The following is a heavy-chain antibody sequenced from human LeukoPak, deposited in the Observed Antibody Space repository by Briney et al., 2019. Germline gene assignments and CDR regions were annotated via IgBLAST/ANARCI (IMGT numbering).Heavy chain of an antibody. V-gene: IGHV1-69*06. J-gene: IGHJ5*02. CDR1: GGTFSSYA. CDR2: IIPIFGTA. CDR3: TFTGVLGSYP. D-gene: IGHD3-16*01. Sequence: SVKVSCKASGGTFSSYAISWVRQAPGQGLEWMGGIIPIFGTANYAQKFQGRVTITADKSTSTAYMELSSLRSEDTAVYYCTFTGVLGSYPLGQGTLVTVSS.